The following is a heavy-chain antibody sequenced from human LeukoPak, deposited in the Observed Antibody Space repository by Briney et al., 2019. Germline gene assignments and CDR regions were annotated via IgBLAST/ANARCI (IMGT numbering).Heavy chain of an antibody. CDR2: IKSKTDGGTT. Sequence: GGSLRLSCAASGFTFSSYGMHWVRQAPGKGLEWVGRIKSKTDGGTTDYAAPVKGRFTISRDDSKNTLYLQMNSLKTEDTAVYYCTTDTNDSSGYYYGYDYWGQGTLVTVSS. CDR3: TTDTNDSSGYYYGYDY. J-gene: IGHJ4*02. V-gene: IGHV3-15*01. CDR1: GFTFSSYG. D-gene: IGHD3-22*01.